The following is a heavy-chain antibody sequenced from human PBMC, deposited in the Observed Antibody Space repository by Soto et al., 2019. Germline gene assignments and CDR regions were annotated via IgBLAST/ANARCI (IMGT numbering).Heavy chain of an antibody. CDR3: AKAGRPFYDLWSENRFDP. CDR2: ISGSGGAT. V-gene: IGHV3-23*01. Sequence: LRLSCTASGFTFSSYAMTWVRQAPGKGLEWVSSISGSGGATYYADSVKGRFTISRDDSKDTLFLQMDSLRAEDTALYYCAKAGRPFYDLWSENRFDPWGQGTLVTVSS. CDR1: GFTFSSYA. J-gene: IGHJ5*02. D-gene: IGHD3-3*01.